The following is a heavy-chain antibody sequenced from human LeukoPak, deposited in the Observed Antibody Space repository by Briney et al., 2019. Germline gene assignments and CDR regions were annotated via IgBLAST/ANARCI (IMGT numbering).Heavy chain of an antibody. V-gene: IGHV3-23*01. CDR3: AKRERESYNFGYPDY. CDR2: IGGSGVST. CDR1: GFTFSSYA. J-gene: IGHJ4*02. Sequence: GGSLRLSCAASGFTFSSYAMSWGRQAPGKGLEWVSGIGGSGVSTYYADSVRGRCTISRDNSENTLYLQMNSLRAEDTDVYSCAKRERESYNFGYPDYWGQGTLVTVSS. D-gene: IGHD1-1*01.